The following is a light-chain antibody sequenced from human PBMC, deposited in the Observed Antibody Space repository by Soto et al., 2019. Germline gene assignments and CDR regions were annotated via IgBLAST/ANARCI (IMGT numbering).Light chain of an antibody. CDR1: QSVSSSY. CDR2: GAS. V-gene: IGKV3-20*01. CDR3: QQYGSSPLT. Sequence: XSPGASATLSCRASQSVSSSYLAWYQQKPGQAPRLLIYGASSRATGIPDRFSGSGSGTDFTLTISRLEPEDFAVYYCQQYGSSPLTFGGGTKVDIK. J-gene: IGKJ4*01.